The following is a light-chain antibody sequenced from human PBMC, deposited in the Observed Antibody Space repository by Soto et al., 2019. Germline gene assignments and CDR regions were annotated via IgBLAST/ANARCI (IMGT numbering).Light chain of an antibody. Sequence: QSALTQPASVSGSPGQSITISCTGTSSDVGGYNYVSWYQQHPGKAPKLMIYDVSNRPSGVSNRFSGYKSGNTASLTISGLQAEDEYDYYCSSYTSSSTLVVFGGGSEVTVL. V-gene: IGLV2-14*01. CDR2: DVS. J-gene: IGLJ2*01. CDR3: SSYTSSSTLVV. CDR1: SSDVGGYNY.